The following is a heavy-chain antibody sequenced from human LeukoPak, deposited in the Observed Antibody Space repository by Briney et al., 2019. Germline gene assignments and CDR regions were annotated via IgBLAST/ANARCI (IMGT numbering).Heavy chain of an antibody. CDR1: AGSISSYY. CDR3: ARANPLYETSYFHS. J-gene: IGHJ4*02. CDR2: IYYSGST. D-gene: IGHD5/OR15-5a*01. V-gene: IGHV4-59*01. Sequence: SETLSLTCTVSAGSISSYYWSWIRQPPGKGLEWIGYIYYSGSTNYNPSLKSRVTISVDTSKNQFSLKLSSVTAADTAVYYCARANPLYETSYFHSWAQGTLVTASS.